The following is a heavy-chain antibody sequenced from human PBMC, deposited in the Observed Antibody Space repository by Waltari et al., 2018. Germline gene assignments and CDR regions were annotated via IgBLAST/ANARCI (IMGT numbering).Heavy chain of an antibody. CDR3: ARGRKKWVDY. Sequence: QVQLVQSGAEVKKPGASVKVSCKASGYTFTGYYIHWVRQAPGQGLEWVGWIKHNSGGTNYAQKFQGRVTMTRDTSISTAYMELSRLRSDDTAVYYCARGRKKWVDYWGQGTLVTVSS. J-gene: IGHJ4*02. V-gene: IGHV1-2*02. CDR2: IKHNSGGT. D-gene: IGHD2-8*01. CDR1: GYTFTGYY.